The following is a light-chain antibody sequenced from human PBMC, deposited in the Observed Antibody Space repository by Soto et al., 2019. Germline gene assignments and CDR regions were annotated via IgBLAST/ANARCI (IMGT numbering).Light chain of an antibody. CDR2: GAS. J-gene: IGKJ1*01. CDR1: QSVISNY. Sequence: EIVVTQTPDTLSLSPGERSTLSYRASQSVISNYLAWYQQKPGQAPRLLIYGASNRATGIPDRFSGSGSGTDFTLTICRLEPEDLAVYYSLQSCSSGTSCQGTNVDVK. CDR3: LQSCSSGT. V-gene: IGKV3-20*01.